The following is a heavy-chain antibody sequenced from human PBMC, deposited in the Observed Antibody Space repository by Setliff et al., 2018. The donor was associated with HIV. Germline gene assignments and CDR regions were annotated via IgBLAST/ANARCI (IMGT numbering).Heavy chain of an antibody. CDR1: GGSISSSSYY. CDR2: IYYSGSI. D-gene: IGHD3-10*01. V-gene: IGHV4-39*06. Sequence: SETLSLTCTVSGGSISSSSYYWGWIRQPPGKGLEWIGSIYYSGSIYYNPSLKSRVTISVDTSKNQFPLKLSSVTAADTAVYYCARVKSGSLGGYVDYWGQGTRVTVSS. CDR3: ARVKSGSLGGYVDY. J-gene: IGHJ4*02.